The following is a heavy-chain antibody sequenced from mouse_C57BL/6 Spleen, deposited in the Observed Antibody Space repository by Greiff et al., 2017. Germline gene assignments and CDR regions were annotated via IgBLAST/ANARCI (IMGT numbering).Heavy chain of an antibody. CDR2: ILPGSGST. CDR1: GYTFTGYW. CDR3: ARYTTGVATIGY. V-gene: IGHV1-9*01. J-gene: IGHJ2*01. D-gene: IGHD1-1*01. Sequence: VQLQQSGAELMKPGASVKLSCTATGYTFTGYWIEWVKQRPGHGLEWIGEILPGSGSTNYTEKFKGKATITADTSSNTAYMQLSSLTTGDSAIYYCARYTTGVATIGYWGQGTTLTVS.